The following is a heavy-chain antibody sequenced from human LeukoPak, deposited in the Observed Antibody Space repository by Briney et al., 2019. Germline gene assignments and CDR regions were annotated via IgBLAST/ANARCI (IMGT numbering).Heavy chain of an antibody. J-gene: IGHJ4*02. CDR1: GFIFSGSA. V-gene: IGHV3-73*01. D-gene: IGHD6-19*01. CDR3: TRGTSSGFDY. Sequence: GGSLKLSCAAAGFIFSGSAMHWVRQASGKGPEWVGRVRSNANNHATTHAASLKGRFNISRDDSKNTIYLQMNSLKAEDTAVYYCTRGTSSGFDYWGRGTLVTVSS. CDR2: VRSNANNHAT.